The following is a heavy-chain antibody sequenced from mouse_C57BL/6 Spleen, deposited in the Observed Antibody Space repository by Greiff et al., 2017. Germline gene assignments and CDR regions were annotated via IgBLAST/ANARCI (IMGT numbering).Heavy chain of an antibody. D-gene: IGHD1-1*01. V-gene: IGHV2-6-1*01. CDR1: GFSLTSYG. CDR2: IWSDGST. CDR3: ARQITTVVATDYAMDY. Sequence: VMLVESGPGLVAPSQSLSITCTVSGFSLTSYGVHWVRQPPGKGLEWLVVIWSDGSTTYNSALKSRLSISKDNSKSQVFLKMNSLQTDDTAMYYCARQITTVVATDYAMDYWGQGTSVTVSS. J-gene: IGHJ4*01.